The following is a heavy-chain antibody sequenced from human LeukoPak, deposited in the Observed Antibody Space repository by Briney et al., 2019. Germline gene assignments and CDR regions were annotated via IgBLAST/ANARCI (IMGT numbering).Heavy chain of an antibody. V-gene: IGHV4-59*08. CDR1: GGSISSYY. CDR2: IYYSGST. J-gene: IGHJ3*01. D-gene: IGHD6-13*01. Sequence: SETLSLTCTVSGGSISSYYWSWIRQPPGKGLEWIGYIYYSGSTNYNPSLKSRVTISLNTSKNQFSLKLTSVTAADTAMYYCARRPTAGLRTFDFWGQGTMVTVSS. CDR3: ARRPTAGLRTFDF.